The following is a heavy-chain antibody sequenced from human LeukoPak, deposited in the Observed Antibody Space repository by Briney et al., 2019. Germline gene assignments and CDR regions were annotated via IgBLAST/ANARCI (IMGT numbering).Heavy chain of an antibody. J-gene: IGHJ1*01. CDR3: AQKAPFSPTYSQQ. CDR1: GGSITSYF. V-gene: IGHV4-59*01. CDR2: IYHSGTT. Sequence: SETLSLTCTVSGGSITSYFWSWIRQPPGRRLEWLGYIYHSGTTNYNPSLKSRVTISADTSKNQFSLRLTSVTAADTAVYYCAQKAPFSPTYSQQWGQGTLVTVSS. D-gene: IGHD2/OR15-2a*01.